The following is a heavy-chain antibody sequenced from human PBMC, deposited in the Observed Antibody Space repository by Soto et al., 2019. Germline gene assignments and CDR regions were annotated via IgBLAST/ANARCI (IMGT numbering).Heavy chain of an antibody. CDR3: ARGEDAFFYYGLDV. Sequence: SETLSLTCTVSGGSISSYYWSWIRQPAGKGLEWIGRIYTSGSTNYNPSLKSRVTMSVDTSKSQFSLKLTSVTAVDTAVYYCARGEDAFFYYGLDVWGQGITVTVSS. V-gene: IGHV4-4*07. CDR2: IYTSGST. CDR1: GGSISSYY. J-gene: IGHJ6*02.